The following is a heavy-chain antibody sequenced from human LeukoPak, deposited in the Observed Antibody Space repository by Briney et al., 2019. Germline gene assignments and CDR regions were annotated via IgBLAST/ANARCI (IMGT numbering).Heavy chain of an antibody. CDR1: GFTVSSNS. CDR3: ARRAGAYSHPYDY. V-gene: IGHV3-53*01. J-gene: IGHJ4*02. Sequence: GGSLRLSCAASGFTVSSNSMSWVRQAPGKGLEWVSFIYSGTTHYSDSVKGRFTISRDNSKNTLYLQMNSLRAEDTAVYYCARRAGAYSHPYDYWGQGTLVTVPS. D-gene: IGHD4/OR15-4a*01. CDR2: IYSGTT.